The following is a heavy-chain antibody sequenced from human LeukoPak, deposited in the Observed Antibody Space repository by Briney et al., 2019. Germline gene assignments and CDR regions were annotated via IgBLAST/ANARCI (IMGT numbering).Heavy chain of an antibody. V-gene: IGHV4-31*03. CDR3: ARELDNWFDP. J-gene: IGHJ5*02. CDR1: GGSISSGGYY. CDR2: IYYSGST. Sequence: SETLSLTCTVSGGSISSGGYYWSWTRQHPGKGLEWIGYIYYSGSTYYNPSLKSRVTISVDTSKNQFSLKLSSVTAADTAVYYCARELDNWFDPWGQGALVTVSS.